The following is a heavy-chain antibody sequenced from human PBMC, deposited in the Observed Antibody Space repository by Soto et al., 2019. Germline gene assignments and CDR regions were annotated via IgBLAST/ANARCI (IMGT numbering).Heavy chain of an antibody. CDR3: ARDIGSYAYGEGY. V-gene: IGHV4-4*07. CDR2: VYSSGTT. J-gene: IGHJ4*02. CDR1: GGSINSYW. D-gene: IGHD3-10*01. Sequence: SETLSLTCSVSGGSINSYWWSWIRQPAGKGLEWIGSVYSSGTTDYNPSINSRATLSVETSKNQFSLKLSSVTAADTAVYYCARDIGSYAYGEGYWGQGSPAPVSS.